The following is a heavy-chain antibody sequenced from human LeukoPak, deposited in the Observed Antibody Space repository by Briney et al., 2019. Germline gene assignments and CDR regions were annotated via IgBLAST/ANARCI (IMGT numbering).Heavy chain of an antibody. V-gene: IGHV3-30*02. CDR3: AKCEDIVVVPAATLDY. J-gene: IGHJ4*02. Sequence: LGGSLRLSCAASGFTFSGYGMHWVRQAPGKGLEWVAFIRYDGTNKYYADSVKGRFTISRDNSKNTLYLQMNSLRPEDTAVYYCAKCEDIVVVPAATLDYWGQGTLVTVSS. CDR1: GFTFSGYG. D-gene: IGHD2-2*01. CDR2: IRYDGTNK.